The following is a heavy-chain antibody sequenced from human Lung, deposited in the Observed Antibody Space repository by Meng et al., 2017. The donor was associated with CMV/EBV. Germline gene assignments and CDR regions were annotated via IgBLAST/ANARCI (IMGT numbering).Heavy chain of an antibody. J-gene: IGHJ4*02. V-gene: IGHV4-39*01. D-gene: IGHD7-27*01. CDR1: GDSITTHNYY. CDR2: ISYTGNT. Sequence: SXTXSLXCSVSGDSITTHNYYWGWIRQPPGKGLEWIGRISYTGNTHSNPSLASRVTMSVDTSKNQFSLRLTSVTVADTAVYYCARQLAPNWADITENFDSWGQGTLVTVSS. CDR3: ARQLAPNWADITENFDS.